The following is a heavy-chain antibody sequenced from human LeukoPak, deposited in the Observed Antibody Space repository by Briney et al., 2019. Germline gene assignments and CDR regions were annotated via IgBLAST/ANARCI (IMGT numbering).Heavy chain of an antibody. Sequence: GGSLRLYCAASGFTFRSYAMNWVRQAPGKGLEWVSAISGTGDSPHYADSVKGRFTISRDNSKNTLYLQMNSLRAEDTAFYYCAKDLGWFDPWGQGTLVTVSS. CDR2: ISGTGDSP. CDR3: AKDLGWFDP. J-gene: IGHJ5*02. CDR1: GFTFRSYA. V-gene: IGHV3-23*01.